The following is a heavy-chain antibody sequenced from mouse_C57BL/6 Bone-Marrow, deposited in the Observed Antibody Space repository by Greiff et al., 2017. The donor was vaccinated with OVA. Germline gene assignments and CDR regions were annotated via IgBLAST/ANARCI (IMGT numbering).Heavy chain of an antibody. Sequence: EVQVVESGGDLVKPGGSLKLSCAASGFTFSSYGMSWVRQTPDKRLEWVATISSGGSYTYYPDSVKGRYTLTRNNAKNTLYLQMSSLKSEDTAMYYCARQSYSNYVPDFGYWGQGTTLTVTS. D-gene: IGHD2-5*01. V-gene: IGHV5-6*01. J-gene: IGHJ2*01. CDR3: ARQSYSNYVPDFGY. CDR2: ISSGGSYT. CDR1: GFTFSSYG.